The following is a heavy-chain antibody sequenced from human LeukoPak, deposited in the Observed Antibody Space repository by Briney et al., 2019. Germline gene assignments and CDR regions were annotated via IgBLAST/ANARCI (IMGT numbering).Heavy chain of an antibody. CDR1: GFTFSTYE. Sequence: GGSLRLSCAASGFTFSTYEMNWVRQAPGKGLEWVSYISSSGSTIYYADSVKGRFTISRDNAKNSLYLQMNSLRAEDTAVYYCARDPPYSSSSRARPLDYWGQGTLVTVSS. CDR3: ARDPPYSSSSRARPLDY. V-gene: IGHV3-48*03. D-gene: IGHD6-6*01. J-gene: IGHJ4*02. CDR2: ISSSGSTI.